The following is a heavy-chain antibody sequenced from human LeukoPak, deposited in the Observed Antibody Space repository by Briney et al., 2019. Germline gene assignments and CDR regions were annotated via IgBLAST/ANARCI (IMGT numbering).Heavy chain of an antibody. Sequence: GGSLRLSCAASVFTFSSYWMHWVRQAPGKGLVWVSRINSDGSSTSYADSVKGRFTISRDNAKNTLYLQMNSLRAEDTAVYYCARAGSSSWYSNRFDPWGQGTLVTVSS. J-gene: IGHJ5*02. V-gene: IGHV3-74*01. CDR2: INSDGSST. CDR1: VFTFSSYW. CDR3: ARAGSSSWYSNRFDP. D-gene: IGHD6-13*01.